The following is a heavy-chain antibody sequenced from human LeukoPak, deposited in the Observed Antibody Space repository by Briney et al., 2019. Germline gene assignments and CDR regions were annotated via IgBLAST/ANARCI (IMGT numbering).Heavy chain of an antibody. CDR1: GGSFSGYY. J-gene: IGHJ4*02. CDR2: INHSGST. D-gene: IGHD4-11*01. V-gene: IGHV4-34*01. CDR3: ARARTTVSEFDY. Sequence: SETLSLTCAVYGGSFSGYYWSWIRQPPGKGLEWIGEINHSGSTNYNPSLKSRVTISVDTSKNQFSLKLSSVTAADTAAYYCARARTTVSEFDYWGQGTLVTVSS.